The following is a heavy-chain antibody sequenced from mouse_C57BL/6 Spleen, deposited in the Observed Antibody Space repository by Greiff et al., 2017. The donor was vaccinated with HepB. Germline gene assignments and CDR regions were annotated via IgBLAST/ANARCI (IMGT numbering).Heavy chain of an antibody. Sequence: QVQLKESGAELVRPGSSVKLSCKASGYTFTSYWMDWVKQRPGQGLEWIGNIYPSDSETHYNQKFKDKATLTVDKSSSTAYMQLSSLTSEDSAVYYCAREAGTPNFDYWGQGTTLTVSS. V-gene: IGHV1-61*01. CDR3: AREAGTPNFDY. CDR1: GYTFTSYW. J-gene: IGHJ2*01. D-gene: IGHD3-3*01. CDR2: IYPSDSET.